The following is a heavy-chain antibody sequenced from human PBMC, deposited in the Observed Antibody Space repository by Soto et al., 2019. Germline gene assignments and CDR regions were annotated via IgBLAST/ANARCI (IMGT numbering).Heavy chain of an antibody. CDR1: GGSISSGGYS. CDR2: IYHSGST. J-gene: IGHJ1*01. CDR3: ATGENYYDSSGYYYPAEYFQH. D-gene: IGHD3-22*01. Sequence: TLSLTGSVSGGSISSGGYSWSWIRQPPGKGLEWIGYIYHSGSTYYNPSLKSRVTISVDRSKNQFSLKLSSVTAADTAVYYCATGENYYDSSGYYYPAEYFQHWGQGTPVTVSS. V-gene: IGHV4-30-2*01.